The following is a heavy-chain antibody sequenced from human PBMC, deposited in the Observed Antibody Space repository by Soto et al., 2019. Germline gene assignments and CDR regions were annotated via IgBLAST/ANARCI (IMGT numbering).Heavy chain of an antibody. J-gene: IGHJ6*02. V-gene: IGHV3-30*18. CDR3: AKDSDYYYGSGSYAQRSDGMDV. CDR2: ISYDGSNK. CDR1: GFTFSSYG. D-gene: IGHD3-10*01. Sequence: GGSLRLSCAASGFTFSSYGMHWVRQAPGKGLEWVAVISYDGSNKYYADSVKGRFTISRDNSKNTLYLQMNSLRAEDTAVYYCAKDSDYYYGSGSYAQRSDGMDVWGQGTTVTVSS.